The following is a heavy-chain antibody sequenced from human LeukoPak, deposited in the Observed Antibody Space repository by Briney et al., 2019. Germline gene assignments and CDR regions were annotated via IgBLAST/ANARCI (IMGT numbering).Heavy chain of an antibody. D-gene: IGHD2-2*01. CDR3: ARFSWGCSTASCYLTN. Sequence: SETLSLTRTVGGGSLSGHYWGWIRQPPGKGLELVGHIYYTGTTFYNPSLNSRVTITLDTSRNQFSLRLTSVIAADTAVYYCARFSWGCSTASCYLTNWGQGTLVTVPS. CDR2: IYYTGTT. V-gene: IGHV4-59*11. J-gene: IGHJ4*02. CDR1: GGSLSGHY.